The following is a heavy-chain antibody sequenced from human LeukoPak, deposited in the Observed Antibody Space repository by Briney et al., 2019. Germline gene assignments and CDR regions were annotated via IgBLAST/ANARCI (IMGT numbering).Heavy chain of an antibody. D-gene: IGHD4-17*01. V-gene: IGHV4-59*08. Sequence: SETLSLTCTVSGVSISSDYWTWIRLPPGKGLEWIGYIYYSGSSNYSPSLKTRVTMSGHTSKNLFSLKLTSVTAADRAVYYCARRLRQNLFDPWGQGTLVTVSS. CDR1: GVSISSDY. CDR3: ARRLRQNLFDP. J-gene: IGHJ5*02. CDR2: IYYSGSS.